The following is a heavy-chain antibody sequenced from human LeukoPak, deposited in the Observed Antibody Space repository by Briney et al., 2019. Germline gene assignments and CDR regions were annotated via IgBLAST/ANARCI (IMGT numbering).Heavy chain of an antibody. V-gene: IGHV3-23*01. Sequence: GGSLRLSCAASGFTFSSYATSWVRQAPGKGLEWVSAISGSGGSTYYADSVKGRFTISRDNSKNTLYLQMNSLRAEDTAVYYCAKSTYSSGWSWDYWGQGTLVTVSS. D-gene: IGHD6-19*01. CDR2: ISGSGGST. CDR1: GFTFSSYA. J-gene: IGHJ4*02. CDR3: AKSTYSSGWSWDY.